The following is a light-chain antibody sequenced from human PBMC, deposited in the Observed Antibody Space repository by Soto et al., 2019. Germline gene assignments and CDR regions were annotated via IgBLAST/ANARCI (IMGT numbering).Light chain of an antibody. CDR2: YDS. CDR1: NSGSKS. CDR3: QVWDSSSDHRGV. Sequence: SYELTQPPSVSVAPGKTARITCGGTNSGSKSVHWYQQKPRQAPVLVIYYDSDRPSGIPERFSGSNSGNTATLTISRVEAGDEADYYCQVWDSSSDHRGVFGTGTKLTVL. J-gene: IGLJ1*01. V-gene: IGLV3-21*04.